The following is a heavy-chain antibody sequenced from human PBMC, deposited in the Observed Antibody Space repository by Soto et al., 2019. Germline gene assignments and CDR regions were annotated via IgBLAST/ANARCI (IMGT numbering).Heavy chain of an antibody. J-gene: IGHJ6*02. D-gene: IGHD6-13*01. Sequence: LSLTCTVSGGSISSYYWSWIRQPPGKGLEWIGYIYYSGSTNYNPSLKSRVTISVDTSKNQFSLKLSSVTAADTAVYYCARDNLAAAGNYYYYYGMDVWGQGTTVTVSS. V-gene: IGHV4-59*01. CDR2: IYYSGST. CDR1: GGSISSYY. CDR3: ARDNLAAAGNYYYYYGMDV.